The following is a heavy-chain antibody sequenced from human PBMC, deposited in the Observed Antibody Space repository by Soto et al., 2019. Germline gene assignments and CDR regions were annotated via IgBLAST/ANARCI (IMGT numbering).Heavy chain of an antibody. CDR2: INHNGST. V-gene: IGHV4-34*01. CDR1: GGSFSGYY. Sequence: SATLSLTCAVYGGSFSGYYWSWIRQPPGKGLEWIGEINHNGSTNYNPSLKSRVTISVDTSKNQFSLKLTSVTAADTAVYYCARGQKWYYDFWSGSYTGWLDPWGEATLVTVTS. CDR3: ARGQKWYYDFWSGSYTGWLDP. J-gene: IGHJ5*02. D-gene: IGHD3-3*01.